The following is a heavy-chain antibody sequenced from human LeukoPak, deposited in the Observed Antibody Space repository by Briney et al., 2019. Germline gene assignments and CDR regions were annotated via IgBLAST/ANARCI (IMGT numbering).Heavy chain of an antibody. J-gene: IGHJ3*02. Sequence: PSETLSLTCTVSGGSISSSSYYWGWIRQPPGKGLEWIGYIYHSGSTYYNPSLKSRVTISVDRSKNLFSLKLSSVTAADTAVYYCARGHYCSSTSCYLGAFDIWGQGTMVTVSS. CDR3: ARGHYCSSTSCYLGAFDI. D-gene: IGHD2-2*01. CDR1: GGSISSSSYY. V-gene: IGHV4-39*07. CDR2: IYHSGST.